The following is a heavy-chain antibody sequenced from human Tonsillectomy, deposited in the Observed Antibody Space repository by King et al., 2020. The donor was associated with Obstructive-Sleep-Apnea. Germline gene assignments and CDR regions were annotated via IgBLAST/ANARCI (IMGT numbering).Heavy chain of an antibody. CDR2: IIPLLGVA. J-gene: IGHJ4*02. D-gene: IGHD6-13*01. V-gene: IGHV1-69*04. CDR3: ARAGGGGSWYGDFDY. Sequence: QLVQSGAEVKKPGSSVKVSCKASGGTFSSYAINWVRQAPGQGLEWMGGIIPLLGVAHYAQIFQDRVTITADKSTSTAYIEVNSLRSDDTAVYYCARAGGGGSWYGDFDYWGRGTLVTVSS. CDR1: GGTFSSYA.